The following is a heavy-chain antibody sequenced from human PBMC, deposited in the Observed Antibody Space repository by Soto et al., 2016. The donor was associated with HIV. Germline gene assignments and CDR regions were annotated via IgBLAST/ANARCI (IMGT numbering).Heavy chain of an antibody. Sequence: QVQLVQSGAEVKKPGASVKVSCKASGYTFTGYYMHWVRQAPGQGLEWMGWINPNGGGTKYAQKLQGRVTMTRNTSISTAYMELRSLRSDDTAVYYCAGYGYWGQGTLVTVSS. D-gene: IGHD5-18*01. CDR1: GYTFTGYY. CDR3: AGYGY. CDR2: INPNGGGT. J-gene: IGHJ4*02. V-gene: IGHV1-2*02.